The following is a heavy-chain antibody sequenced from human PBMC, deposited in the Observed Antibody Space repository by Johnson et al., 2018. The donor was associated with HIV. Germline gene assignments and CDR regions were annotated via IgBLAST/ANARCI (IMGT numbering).Heavy chain of an antibody. J-gene: IGHJ3*02. CDR3: AKALLLTTATSRDAFDI. V-gene: IGHV3-33*06. CDR2: MWYDGSNK. CDR1: GFTFSSYG. D-gene: IGHD4-17*01. Sequence: QMLLVESGGGVVQPGRSLRLSCAASGFTFSSYGMPWVRQAPGKWLEGVAVMWYDGSNKYYADSVKGLFTISSEHSKNTLYLQMNSLRAEDTAVYYCAKALLLTTATSRDAFDIWGQGTMVTVSS.